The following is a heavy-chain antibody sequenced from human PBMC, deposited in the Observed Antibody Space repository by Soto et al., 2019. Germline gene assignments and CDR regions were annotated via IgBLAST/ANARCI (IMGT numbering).Heavy chain of an antibody. CDR1: GYTFTGYF. D-gene: IGHD3-3*01. Sequence: ASVKVSCKASGYTFTGYFIHWVRQAPGQGLEWMGWINPNSGATKYAQKFQGRVTMTRDTPISTAYMELTLLRSDDTAIYYCARGGGTILAPLPWGEGTPVTVSS. CDR2: INPNSGAT. V-gene: IGHV1-2*02. CDR3: ARGGGTILAPLP. J-gene: IGHJ5*02.